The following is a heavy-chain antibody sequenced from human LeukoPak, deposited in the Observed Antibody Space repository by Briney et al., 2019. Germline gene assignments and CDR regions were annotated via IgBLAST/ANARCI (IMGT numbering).Heavy chain of an antibody. CDR1: GYSFTSYY. CDR3: ARVGKLTYYFDY. CDR2: INPSGGST. V-gene: IGHV1-46*01. J-gene: IGHJ4*02. D-gene: IGHD4/OR15-4a*01. Sequence: ASVKVSCKASGYSFTSYYIHWVRQAPGQGLEWMGIINPSGGSTSYAQKFQGRVTMTRDMSTSTVYMELSSLRSEDTAVYYCARVGKLTYYFDYWGQGTLVTVSS.